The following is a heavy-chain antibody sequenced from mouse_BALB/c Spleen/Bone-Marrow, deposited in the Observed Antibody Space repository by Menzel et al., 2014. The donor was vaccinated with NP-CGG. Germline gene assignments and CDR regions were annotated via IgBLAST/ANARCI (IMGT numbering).Heavy chain of an antibody. CDR1: GFAFSSYD. Sequence: EVKLVESGGGLVKPGGSLKLSCAASGFAFSSYDMSWVRQTPEKMLEWVAYISSGGGSTYYPDTVKGRFTISRDNAKNTLYLQMSSLKSEDTAMYYCARTTPYAMDYWGQGTSVTVSS. CDR2: ISSGGGST. J-gene: IGHJ4*01. CDR3: ARTTPYAMDY. D-gene: IGHD5-5*01. V-gene: IGHV5-12-1*01.